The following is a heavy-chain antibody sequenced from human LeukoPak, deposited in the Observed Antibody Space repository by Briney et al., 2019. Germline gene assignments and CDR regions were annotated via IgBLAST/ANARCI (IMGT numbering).Heavy chain of an antibody. D-gene: IGHD4-17*01. CDR3: AKDATTVTTWFSYCYYYMDV. J-gene: IGHJ6*03. CDR2: IRYDGSNK. Sequence: AGGSLRLSCAASGFTFSSYGMHWVRQAPGKGLAWVAFIRYDGSNKYYADSVKGRFTISRDNSKNTLYLQMNSLRAEDTAVYYCAKDATTVTTWFSYCYYYMDVWGKGTTVTISS. V-gene: IGHV3-30*02. CDR1: GFTFSSYG.